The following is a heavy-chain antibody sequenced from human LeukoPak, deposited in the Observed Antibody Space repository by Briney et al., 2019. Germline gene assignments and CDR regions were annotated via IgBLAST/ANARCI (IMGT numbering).Heavy chain of an antibody. Sequence: PGRSLRLSCAASGYSFSSYAMHWVRQAPGKGLEWVAVISNDGSNKKYADSVKGRFTISRDSSKNTLYLQMNSLRAEDTAVYYCAKEYSSSWYAFDIWGQGTTVTVSS. D-gene: IGHD6-13*01. J-gene: IGHJ3*02. V-gene: IGHV3-30*04. CDR3: AKEYSSSWYAFDI. CDR1: GYSFSSYA. CDR2: ISNDGSNK.